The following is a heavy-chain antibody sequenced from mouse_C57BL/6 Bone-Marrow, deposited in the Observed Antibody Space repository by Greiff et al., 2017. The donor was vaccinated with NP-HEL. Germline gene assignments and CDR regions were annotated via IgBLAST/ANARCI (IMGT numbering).Heavy chain of an antibody. Sequence: EVKVVESGGGLVKPGGSLKLSCAASGFTFSSYAMSWVRQTPEKRLEWVATISDGGSYTYYPDNVKGRFTISRDNAKNNLYLQMSHLKSEDTAMYYCAREELGGDYWGQGTTLTVSS. CDR2: ISDGGSYT. D-gene: IGHD4-1*01. CDR1: GFTFSSYA. V-gene: IGHV5-4*01. J-gene: IGHJ2*01. CDR3: AREELGGDY.